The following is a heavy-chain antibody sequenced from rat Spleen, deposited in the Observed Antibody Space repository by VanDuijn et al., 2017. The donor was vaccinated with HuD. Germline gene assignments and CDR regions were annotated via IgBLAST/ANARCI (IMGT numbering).Heavy chain of an antibody. Sequence: EVQLVESGGGLVQPGRSLKLSCAASGFTFSNYGMHWIRQAPTTGLAWVSSISVSGGSSHYRDSVKGRFTLSRDNAKSTLYLQMDGLRSEDTATYYCATAGTRVSRFAYWGQGTLVTVSS. V-gene: IGHV5-19*01. CDR3: ATAGTRVSRFAY. J-gene: IGHJ3*01. CDR2: ISVSGGSS. CDR1: GFTFSNYG. D-gene: IGHD1-4*01.